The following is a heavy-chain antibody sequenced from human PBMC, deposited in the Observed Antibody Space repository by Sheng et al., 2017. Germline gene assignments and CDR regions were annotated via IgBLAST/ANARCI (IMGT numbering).Heavy chain of an antibody. J-gene: IGHJ4*02. Sequence: EVQLVESGGGLVQPGGTLRLSCAASGFTFSSYGMSWVRQAPGKGLEWVSAISGSGGSTYYADSVKGRFTISRDNSKNTLYLQMNSLRAEDTAVYYCAKSRYSSGWYGEVFDYWGQGTLVTVSS. D-gene: IGHD6-19*01. CDR3: AKSRYSSGWYGEVFDY. V-gene: IGHV3-23*04. CDR2: ISGSGGST. CDR1: GFTFSSYG.